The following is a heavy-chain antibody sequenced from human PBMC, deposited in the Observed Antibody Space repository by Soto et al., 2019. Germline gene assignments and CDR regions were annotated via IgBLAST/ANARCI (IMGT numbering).Heavy chain of an antibody. CDR3: ARRGSSWYYYNGMDV. Sequence: SETLSLTCTVSGGSISSYYWSWIRQPPGKGLEWIGYIYYSGSTNYNPSLKSRVTISVDTSKNQFSLKLSSVTAADTAVYYCARRGSSWYYYNGMDVWDKGTTVTVSS. CDR1: GGSISSYY. J-gene: IGHJ6*04. V-gene: IGHV4-59*08. CDR2: IYYSGST. D-gene: IGHD6-13*01.